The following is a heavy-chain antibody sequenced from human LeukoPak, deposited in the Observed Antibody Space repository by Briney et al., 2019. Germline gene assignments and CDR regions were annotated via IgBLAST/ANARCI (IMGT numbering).Heavy chain of an antibody. CDR1: GGTFSSYA. Sequence: SVKVSCKASGGTFSSYAISWVRQAPGQGLEWMGGIIPIFGTANYAQKFQGRVTITADESTSTAYMEPSSLRSEDTAVYYCARLGVAVAGKSFDYWGQGTLVTVSS. D-gene: IGHD6-19*01. CDR3: ARLGVAVAGKSFDY. V-gene: IGHV1-69*13. CDR2: IIPIFGTA. J-gene: IGHJ4*02.